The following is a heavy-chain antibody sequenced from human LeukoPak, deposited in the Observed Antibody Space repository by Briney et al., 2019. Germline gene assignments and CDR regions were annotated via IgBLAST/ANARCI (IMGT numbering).Heavy chain of an antibody. CDR3: AKGFHSTGYYPFDY. V-gene: IGHV3-23*01. CDR2: ISESADNT. Sequence: PGGSLRLSCAASGFTFSSYGMSWVRQAPGKGLEWVSGISESADNTYYGDSVKGRFTISRDNSKSTLYLQLNSLKAEDTAIYYCAKGFHSTGYYPFDYWGQGTLVTVSS. J-gene: IGHJ4*02. D-gene: IGHD3-22*01. CDR1: GFTFSSYG.